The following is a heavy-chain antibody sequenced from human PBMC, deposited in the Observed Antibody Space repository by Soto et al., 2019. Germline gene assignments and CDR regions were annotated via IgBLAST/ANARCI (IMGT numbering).Heavy chain of an antibody. J-gene: IGHJ4*02. CDR2: ISGSGGST. V-gene: IGHV3-23*01. Sequence: PGGSLRLSCAASGFTFSSYAMSWVRQAPGKGLEWVSAISGSGGSTYYADSVKGRFTISRDNSKNTLYLQMNSLRAEDTAVSYWAKEALIGGAGGSFDSWGQGTLVTVSS. CDR3: AKEALIGGAGGSFDS. D-gene: IGHD6-19*01. CDR1: GFTFSSYA.